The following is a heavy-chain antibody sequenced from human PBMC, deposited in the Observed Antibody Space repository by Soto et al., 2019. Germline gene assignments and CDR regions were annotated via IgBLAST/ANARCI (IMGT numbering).Heavy chain of an antibody. CDR2: ISQDGAIA. CDR3: LRDQRHWNELADK. CDR1: GFAFGSYW. D-gene: IGHD1-1*01. V-gene: IGHV3-74*01. J-gene: IGHJ4*02. Sequence: VQLVESGGGLVQPGGSLRLSCAASGFAFGSYWMHWVRQAPGKGLVWVSRISQDGAIATQADSVKGRFTISRDNAKNTLLLRKNSLRADDTAVYYCLRDQRHWNELADKWGQGTRVTVSS.